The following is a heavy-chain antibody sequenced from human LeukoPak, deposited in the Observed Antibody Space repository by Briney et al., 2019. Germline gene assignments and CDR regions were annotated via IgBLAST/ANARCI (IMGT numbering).Heavy chain of an antibody. CDR1: GYTFTTYY. V-gene: IGHV1-46*01. CDR3: ARAASPGANNNWFDP. Sequence: ASVRLSCKASGYTFTTYYMHWVRQAPGQGLEWMGVMYPTGTRTSYAQKFQGRVTVTRDTSTSTAYMELSSLRSEDTALYYCARAASPGANNNWFDPWGQGTLVTVSS. CDR2: MYPTGTRT. J-gene: IGHJ5*02. D-gene: IGHD2-8*01.